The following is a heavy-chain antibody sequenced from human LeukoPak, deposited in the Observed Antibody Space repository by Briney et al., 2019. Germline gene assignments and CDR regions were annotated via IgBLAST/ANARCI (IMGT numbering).Heavy chain of an antibody. J-gene: IGHJ6*02. CDR1: GFTFSSYA. Sequence: GGSLRLSCAASGFTFSSYAMSWVRQAPGKGLEWVSAISGSGGSTYYADSVKGRFTISRHISKNTLYLQMNSLSTEDTVVYYCAGGYWNYDSCGMDVCGQGTTVTVSS. CDR2: ISGSGGST. V-gene: IGHV3-23*01. D-gene: IGHD1-1*01. CDR3: AGGYWNYDSCGMDV.